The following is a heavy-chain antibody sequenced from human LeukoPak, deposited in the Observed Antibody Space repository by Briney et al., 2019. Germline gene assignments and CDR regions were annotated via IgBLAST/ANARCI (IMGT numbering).Heavy chain of an antibody. CDR3: ARGLYSSGPRIDY. D-gene: IGHD6-19*01. V-gene: IGHV4-34*01. J-gene: IGHJ4*02. CDR1: GGSFSGYY. CDR2: INHSGST. Sequence: SETLSLTCAVYGGSFSGYYWSWIRQPPGKGLEWIGEINHSGSTNYNPSLKSRVTISVDTSKNQFSLKLSSVTAADTAVYYCARGLYSSGPRIDYWGQGTLVTVSS.